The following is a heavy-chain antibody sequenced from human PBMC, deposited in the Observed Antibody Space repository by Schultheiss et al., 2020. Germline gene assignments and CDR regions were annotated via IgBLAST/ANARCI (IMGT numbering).Heavy chain of an antibody. CDR2: ISYDGINK. CDR1: GFTFSGYA. CDR3: ARDHGYNSYYYYNMDV. Sequence: GGSLRLSCAASGFTFSGYAIHWVRQAPGKGLEWVAGISYDGINKYYADSVKGRFIISRDDSKNTLYLQMNSLKAEDTAVYYCARDHGYNSYYYYNMDVWVKGTTVTVSS. J-gene: IGHJ6*03. D-gene: IGHD5-24*01. V-gene: IGHV3-30-3*01.